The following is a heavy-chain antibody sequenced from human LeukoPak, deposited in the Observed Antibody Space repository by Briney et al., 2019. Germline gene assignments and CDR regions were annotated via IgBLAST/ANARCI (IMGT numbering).Heavy chain of an antibody. CDR2: ISSSSSYI. V-gene: IGHV3-21*04. Sequence: PGGSLRLSCAASGFTFSSYSMNWVRQAPGKGLEWVSSISSSSSYIYYADSVKGRFTISRDNFQNTLNLQLNSPRDDDTALYYCAKAYYGMYFDYWGPGTLVAVSP. CDR1: GFTFSSYS. CDR3: AKAYYGMYFDY. D-gene: IGHD3-16*01. J-gene: IGHJ4*02.